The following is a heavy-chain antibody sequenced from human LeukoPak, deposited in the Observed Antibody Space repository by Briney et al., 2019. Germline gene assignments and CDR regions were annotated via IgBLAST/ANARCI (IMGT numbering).Heavy chain of an antibody. CDR3: ARGGRSSSWYVYNWFDP. Sequence: PSETLSLTCTVSGGSISSYYWSWIRQPPGKGLEWIGYIYYSGSTNYNPSLKSRVTISVDTSKNQFSLKLSSVTAADTAVYYCARGGRSSSWYVYNWFDPWGQGTLVTVSS. CDR2: IYYSGST. D-gene: IGHD6-13*01. J-gene: IGHJ5*02. V-gene: IGHV4-59*12. CDR1: GGSISSYY.